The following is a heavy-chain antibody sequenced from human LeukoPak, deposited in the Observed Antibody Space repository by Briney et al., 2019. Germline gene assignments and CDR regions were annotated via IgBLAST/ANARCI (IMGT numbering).Heavy chain of an antibody. CDR1: GFTFSSYA. J-gene: IGHJ3*02. D-gene: IGHD1-26*01. CDR2: ISGSGGST. V-gene: IGHV3-23*01. Sequence: GGTLRLSCAASGFTFSSYAMSWVRQAPGKGLEWVSAISGSGGSTYYADSVKGRFTISRDNSKNTLYLQMNSLRAEDTAVYYCAKDRGWELGAFDIWGQGTMVTVSS. CDR3: AKDRGWELGAFDI.